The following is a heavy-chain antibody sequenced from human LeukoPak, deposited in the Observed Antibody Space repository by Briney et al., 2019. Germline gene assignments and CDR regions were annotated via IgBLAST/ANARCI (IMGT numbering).Heavy chain of an antibody. CDR1: GYSISSGYY. V-gene: IGHV4-38-2*02. Sequence: SETLSLTCTASGYSISSGYYCCCTRQPPAKGLEWIESISHSGTTYYNPPLKSQVTISVDTSKKQFSLKVSSVTAADTAVYYCARDLGSSKYFQHWGQGTLVTVSS. J-gene: IGHJ1*01. CDR3: ARDLGSSKYFQH. CDR2: ISHSGTT. D-gene: IGHD6-13*01.